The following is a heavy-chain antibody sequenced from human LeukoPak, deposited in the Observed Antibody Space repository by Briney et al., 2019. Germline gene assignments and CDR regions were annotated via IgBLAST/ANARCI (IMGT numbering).Heavy chain of an antibody. CDR1: GFTFSSYE. J-gene: IGHJ4*02. CDR2: ISSSGSTI. CDR3: AKDPRDHGYGWNWRYFDY. V-gene: IGHV3-48*03. Sequence: GGSLRLSCAASGFTFSSYEMNWVRQAPGKGLEWVSYISSSGSTIYYADSVKGRFTISRDNAKNSLYLQMNSLRADDTAVYYCAKDPRDHGYGWNWRYFDYWGQGTLVTVSS. D-gene: IGHD5-18*01.